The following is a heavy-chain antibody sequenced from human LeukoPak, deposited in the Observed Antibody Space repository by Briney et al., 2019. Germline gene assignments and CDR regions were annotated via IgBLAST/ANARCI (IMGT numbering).Heavy chain of an antibody. CDR1: GYTFTDYY. Sequence: ASVKVSCKASGYTFTDYYMHWVQQAPGKGLEWMGRVDPEDGGTIYAEKFQGRVTITADTSTDTVYMELSSLRSEDTAVYYCATEGAQAWFDPWGQGTLVTVSS. CDR2: VDPEDGGT. D-gene: IGHD3-16*01. V-gene: IGHV1-69-2*01. CDR3: ATEGAQAWFDP. J-gene: IGHJ5*02.